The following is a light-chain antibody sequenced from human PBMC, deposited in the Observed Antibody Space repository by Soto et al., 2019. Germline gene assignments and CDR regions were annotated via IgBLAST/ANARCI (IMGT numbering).Light chain of an antibody. V-gene: IGLV2-14*01. CDR2: EVS. J-gene: IGLJ2*01. CDR3: SSCTTSSTGI. CDR1: ISDVGGYNY. Sequence: QSALTQPASVSGSPGQSITISCTGTISDVGGYNYVSWYQQHPGKAPKLMIYEVSNRPSEVSNRFSGSKSGNTASLTISGLQAEDEADYYCSSCTTSSTGIFGGGTKLTVL.